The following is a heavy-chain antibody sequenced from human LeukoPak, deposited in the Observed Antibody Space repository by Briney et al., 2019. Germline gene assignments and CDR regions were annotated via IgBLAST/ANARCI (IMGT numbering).Heavy chain of an antibody. CDR2: ISSGRPTI. CDR1: GFTFSSYG. Sequence: GGSLRLSCAASGFTFSSYGMNWVRQAPGKGLEWVSYISSGRPTINYADSVKGRFTISRDNSKNTLYLQMNSLRAEDTAVYYCAKDYCSSTSCYNYYYMDVWGKGTTVTVSS. V-gene: IGHV3-48*01. CDR3: AKDYCSSTSCYNYYYMDV. D-gene: IGHD2-2*02. J-gene: IGHJ6*03.